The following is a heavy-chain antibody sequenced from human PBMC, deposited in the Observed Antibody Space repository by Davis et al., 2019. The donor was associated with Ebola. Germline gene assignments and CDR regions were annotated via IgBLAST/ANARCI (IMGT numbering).Heavy chain of an antibody. CDR1: GYTFTRHD. V-gene: IGHV1-2*02. J-gene: IGHJ4*02. Sequence: ASVKVSCKASGYTFTRHDINWVRQATGQGLEWMGWINPNSGGTNYAQKFQGRVTMTRDTSISTAYMELSRLRSDDTAVYYCARKRAVAGTALGYWGQGTLVTVSS. CDR3: ARKRAVAGTALGY. CDR2: INPNSGGT. D-gene: IGHD6-19*01.